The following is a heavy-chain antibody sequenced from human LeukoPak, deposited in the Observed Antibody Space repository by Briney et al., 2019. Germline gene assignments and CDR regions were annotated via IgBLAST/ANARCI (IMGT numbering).Heavy chain of an antibody. V-gene: IGHV4-4*02. Sequence: SGTLSLTCGVSGGSISGTNWWSWVRPPPGQGLEWIGEISLAGQTNYNPSLKGRVTMSLDNPSNQLSLHLTSMTAADTATYYCSRDIGPFFPFGYWGQGTLVIVSS. D-gene: IGHD2-15*01. CDR1: GGSISGTNW. J-gene: IGHJ4*02. CDR3: SRDIGPFFPFGY. CDR2: ISLAGQT.